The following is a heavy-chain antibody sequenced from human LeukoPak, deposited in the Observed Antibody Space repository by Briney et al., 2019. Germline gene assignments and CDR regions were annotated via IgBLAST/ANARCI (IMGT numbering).Heavy chain of an antibody. CDR3: GRVAYSGYDPGRVY. V-gene: IGHV3-53*04. CDR2: IYSGGST. CDR1: GFTVSSNY. J-gene: IGHJ4*02. Sequence: GGSLRLSCAASGFTVSSNYMSWVRQAPGKGLEWVSVIYSGGSTYYADSVKGRFTISRHNSKNTLYLQMNSLRAEDTAVYYCGRVAYSGYDPGRVYWGQGTLVTVSS. D-gene: IGHD5-12*01.